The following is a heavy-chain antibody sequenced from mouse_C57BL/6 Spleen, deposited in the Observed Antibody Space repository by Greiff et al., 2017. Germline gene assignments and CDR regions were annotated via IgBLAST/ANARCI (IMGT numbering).Heavy chain of an antibody. Sequence: QVQLQQSGAELVKPGASVKISCKASGYAFSSYWMNWVKQRPGKGLEWIGQIYPGDGDTNYNGKFKGKATLTADKSSSTAYMQLRSLTSEDSAVYFCARRYYGNSWYFDVWGTGTTVTVSS. V-gene: IGHV1-80*01. CDR3: ARRYYGNSWYFDV. CDR1: GYAFSSYW. J-gene: IGHJ1*03. CDR2: IYPGDGDT. D-gene: IGHD2-1*01.